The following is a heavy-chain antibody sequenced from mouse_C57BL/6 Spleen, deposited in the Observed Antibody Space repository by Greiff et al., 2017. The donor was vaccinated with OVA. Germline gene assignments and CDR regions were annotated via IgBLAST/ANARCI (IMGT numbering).Heavy chain of an antibody. Sequence: EVKLVESGAELVRPGASVKLSCTASGFNIKDDYMHWVKQRPEKGLEWIGWIDPGNGDTEYASKFQGKATITADTSSNTAYLQLSSLTSEDTAVYYCTTRSNYRFAYWGQGTLVTVSA. D-gene: IGHD2-5*01. CDR2: IDPGNGDT. V-gene: IGHV14-4*01. J-gene: IGHJ3*01. CDR3: TTRSNYRFAY. CDR1: GFNIKDDY.